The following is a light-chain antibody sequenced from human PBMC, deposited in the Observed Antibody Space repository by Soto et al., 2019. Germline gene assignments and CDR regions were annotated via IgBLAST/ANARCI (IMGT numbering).Light chain of an antibody. CDR1: QNVGLN. V-gene: IGKV3-11*01. Sequence: EMVLTQSPATLSLSPGESATLSCRASQNVGLNVAWYQQKSGQPPRLLIHTASSRATGIPARFSGSGSRTDFTLTISSLEPAYIAGDYCQERGRRPRATFGGGTKVEMK. CDR3: QERGRRPRAT. CDR2: TAS. J-gene: IGKJ4*01.